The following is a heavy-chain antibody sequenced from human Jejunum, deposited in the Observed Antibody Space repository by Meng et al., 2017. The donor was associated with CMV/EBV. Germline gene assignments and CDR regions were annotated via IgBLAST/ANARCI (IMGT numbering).Heavy chain of an antibody. J-gene: IGHJ4*02. Sequence: GHAVKVGESVKKYGDSVKVSGNASYYTFTDWFSYWVRQGPGQGLEWMGRINPNSGGTNYTQNFQGRVTMTRDRSISTAYMEVRRLRSEDTAVYYCATGVADFEYWGQGTLVTVSS. V-gene: IGHV1-2*06. CDR3: ATGVADFEY. D-gene: IGHD6-19*01. CDR2: INPNSGGT. CDR1: YYTFTDWF.